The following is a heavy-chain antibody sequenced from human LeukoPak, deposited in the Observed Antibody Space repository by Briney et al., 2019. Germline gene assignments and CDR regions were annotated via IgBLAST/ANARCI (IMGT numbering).Heavy chain of an antibody. V-gene: IGHV4-59*01. CDR1: GGSISSYY. J-gene: IGHJ4*02. Sequence: SETLSLTCTVSGGSISSYYWSWIRQPPGKGLEWIGYTYYSGSTNYNPSLKSRVTISVDTSKNQFSLKLSSVTAADTAVYYCARDRYGGNIDYWGQGTLVTVSS. CDR2: TYYSGST. CDR3: ARDRYGGNIDY. D-gene: IGHD4-23*01.